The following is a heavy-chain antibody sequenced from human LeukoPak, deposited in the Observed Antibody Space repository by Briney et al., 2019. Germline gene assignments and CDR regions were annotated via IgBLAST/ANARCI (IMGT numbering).Heavy chain of an antibody. V-gene: IGHV3-48*03. J-gene: IGHJ4*02. Sequence: GGSLRLSCAASGFTFSIYEMNWVRQAPGKGLEWISYISTSGTIEYCADSVKGRFTISRDHARNSLYLQMNSLRAEDTAVYYCARGLGNFDYWGQGTLVTVSS. CDR1: GFTFSIYE. D-gene: IGHD1-26*01. CDR2: ISTSGTIE. CDR3: ARGLGNFDY.